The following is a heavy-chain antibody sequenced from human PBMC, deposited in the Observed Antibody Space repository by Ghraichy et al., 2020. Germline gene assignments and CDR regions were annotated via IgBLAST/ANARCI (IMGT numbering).Heavy chain of an antibody. CDR1: GFTFSSYS. D-gene: IGHD6-25*01. Sequence: GGSLRLSCAASGFTFSSYSMNWVRQAPGKGLEWVSYISSSSSTIYYADSVKGRFTISRDNAKNSLYLQMNSLRDEDTAVYYCARDRVWSSVGGTFDYWGQGTLVTVSS. V-gene: IGHV3-48*02. CDR3: ARDRVWSSVGGTFDY. CDR2: ISSSSSTI. J-gene: IGHJ4*02.